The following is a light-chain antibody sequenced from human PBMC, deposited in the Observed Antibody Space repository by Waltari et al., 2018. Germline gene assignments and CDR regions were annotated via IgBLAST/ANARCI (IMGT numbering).Light chain of an antibody. CDR2: NAD. CDR1: TSNIGNNP. J-gene: IGLJ3*02. Sequence: QSVLPQPPSASGTPGQRVTISCSGTTSNIGNNPVNWYQQLPGTAPTVLIYNADQRPWGVPDRFSVSKSGPSASLAISGLQSDDEGDYYCAARDDSLNVWVFGGGTKVTVL. CDR3: AARDDSLNVWV. V-gene: IGLV1-44*01.